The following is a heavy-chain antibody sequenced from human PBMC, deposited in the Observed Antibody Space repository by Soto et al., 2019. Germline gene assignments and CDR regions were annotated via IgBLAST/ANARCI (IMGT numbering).Heavy chain of an antibody. J-gene: IGHJ4*02. CDR2: IYYSGST. D-gene: IGHD3-22*01. CDR3: ARRTYYDSKSFDN. CDR1: GGSISSGDYY. V-gene: IGHV4-30-4*01. Sequence: SETLSLTCTVSGGSISSGDYYWSWIRPPPGKGLEWIGDIYYSGSTYCTSSLKSRVTISVDTSKNQFSLKLSSVTAADTAVYFCARRTYYDSKSFDNWGQGTLVTVSS.